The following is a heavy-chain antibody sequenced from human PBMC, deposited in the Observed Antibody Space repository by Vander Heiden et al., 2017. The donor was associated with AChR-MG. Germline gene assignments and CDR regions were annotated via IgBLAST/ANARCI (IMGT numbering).Heavy chain of an antibody. CDR3: AKAEHGGSCFRPVEY. CDR1: GFTFSNHA. Sequence: EEQLLESGGGLVQPGGSLRLSCAGTGFTFSNHAMSWVRQTPGKGLEWVSCVSDYSESTYYTESVKGRFTISRDNSKNTLYLHMNNLRVEDTAIYYCAKAEHGGSCFRPVEYWGQGSLVTVSS. J-gene: IGHJ4*02. CDR2: VSDYSEST. V-gene: IGHV3-23*01. D-gene: IGHD2-15*01.